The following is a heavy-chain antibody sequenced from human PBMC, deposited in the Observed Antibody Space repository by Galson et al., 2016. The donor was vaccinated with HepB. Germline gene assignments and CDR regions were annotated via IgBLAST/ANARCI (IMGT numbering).Heavy chain of an antibody. Sequence: SLRLSCAASGFTFTSYTMTWVRQAPGKGLEWISAKSGSGGGTYYADSVKGRFTISRDNSRNTLYLQMNSLRVEDTAIYYCAKDSGYGDSLDYWGQGTLVTVSS. D-gene: IGHD4-17*01. V-gene: IGHV3-23*01. CDR1: GFTFTSYT. CDR3: AKDSGYGDSLDY. J-gene: IGHJ4*02. CDR2: KSGSGGGT.